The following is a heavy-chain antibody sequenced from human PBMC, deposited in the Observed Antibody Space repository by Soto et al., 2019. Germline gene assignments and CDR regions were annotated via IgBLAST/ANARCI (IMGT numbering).Heavy chain of an antibody. V-gene: IGHV3-23*01. J-gene: IGHJ4*02. CDR3: AKERPGSRSGLEY. D-gene: IGHD3-10*01. Sequence: PGGSLRLSCAASGFTFSSYAMSWVRQAPGKGLEWVSAISDSGGSTYYADSVKGRFTISRDNSKSTLYLQMNSLRAEDTVVYYCAKERPGSRSGLEYWGQGTLVTVSS. CDR2: ISDSGGST. CDR1: GFTFSSYA.